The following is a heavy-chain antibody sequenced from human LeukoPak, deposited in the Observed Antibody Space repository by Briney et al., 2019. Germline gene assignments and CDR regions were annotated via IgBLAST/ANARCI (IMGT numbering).Heavy chain of an antibody. J-gene: IGHJ4*02. V-gene: IGHV3-74*01. D-gene: IGHD2-8*01. CDR2: INNDGSGT. CDR1: GFTFSTYW. CDR3: ARDADGPGSLIDY. Sequence: PGGSLRLSCAASGFTFSTYWMHWVRQAPGKGLVWVSRINNDGSGTTYADSVKGRFTISRDNPKNTVFLQMNSLRAEDTAVYYCARDADGPGSLIDYWGQGALVTVSS.